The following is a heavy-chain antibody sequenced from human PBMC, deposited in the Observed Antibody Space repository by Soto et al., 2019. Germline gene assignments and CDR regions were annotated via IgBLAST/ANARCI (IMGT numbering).Heavy chain of an antibody. CDR2: ISYSGSS. CDR3: ARAHTYYYDSGSYSKQSFYFDF. V-gene: IGHV4-31*03. D-gene: IGHD3-22*01. J-gene: IGHJ4*02. CDR1: GGSITSGGYY. Sequence: QVQLQESGPRLVKPSQTLSLTCSVSGGSITSGGYYWNWIRQLPGGGLEWIGYISYSGSSYYNPSLESRADVSIDTSENQFSMKVTSMAAADTAVYFCARAHTYYYDSGSYSKQSFYFDFWGQGTLVTVSS.